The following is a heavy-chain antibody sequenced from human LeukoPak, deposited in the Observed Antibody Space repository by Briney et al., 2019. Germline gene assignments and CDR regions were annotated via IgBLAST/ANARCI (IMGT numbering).Heavy chain of an antibody. V-gene: IGHV1-69*05. CDR3: ARHIVVVPAAIDAFDI. D-gene: IGHD2-2*02. CDR2: IIPIFGTA. Sequence: GASVKVSCKASGGTFSSYAISWVRQAPGQGLEWMGGIIPIFGTANYAQKFQGRVTITTDESTSTAYMELSGLRSEDTAVYYCARHIVVVPAAIDAFDIWGQGTMVTVSS. CDR1: GGTFSSYA. J-gene: IGHJ3*02.